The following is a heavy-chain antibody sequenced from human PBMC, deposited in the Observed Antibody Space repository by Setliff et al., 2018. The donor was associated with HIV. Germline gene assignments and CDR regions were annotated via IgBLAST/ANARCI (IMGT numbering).Heavy chain of an antibody. Sequence: SETLSLTCTVSGGSFSGSSYYWGWIRQPPGKGLEWIGSINYSGNTYYSPSLKTRVTISVDTSKNQFSLKLSSVTAADTAVYYCATILVYGVYKWFNPWGHGTLVTVSS. V-gene: IGHV4-39*01. D-gene: IGHD3-3*01. CDR1: GGSFSGSSYY. CDR3: ATILVYGVYKWFNP. CDR2: INYSGNT. J-gene: IGHJ5*02.